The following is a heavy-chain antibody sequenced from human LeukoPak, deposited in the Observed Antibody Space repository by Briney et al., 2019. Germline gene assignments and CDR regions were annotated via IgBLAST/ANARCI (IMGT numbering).Heavy chain of an antibody. Sequence: GSLRLSCAASAFTFATYAMSWVRQAPGKRLEWVSSISGSGGSTHYADSVRGRFTISRDNSKSTLYLQMNSLRAEDTAIYYCAKMPAYYYDSSGYAFHFDYWGQGTLVTVSS. V-gene: IGHV3-23*01. J-gene: IGHJ4*02. CDR3: AKMPAYYYDSSGYAFHFDY. CDR1: AFTFATYA. D-gene: IGHD3-22*01. CDR2: ISGSGGST.